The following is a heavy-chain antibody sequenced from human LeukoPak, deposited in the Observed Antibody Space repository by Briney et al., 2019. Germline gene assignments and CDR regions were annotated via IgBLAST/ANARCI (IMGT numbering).Heavy chain of an antibody. J-gene: IGHJ4*02. D-gene: IGHD3-22*01. CDR2: IKEDGTEK. Sequence: PGGSLRLSCAVSGFTFSSYWMSWVRQAPGRGLEWVANIKEDGTEKYYQDSVKGRFTISRDNAKNSLYLQMNGLRAEDTAVYYCAREVVLSTSAWFEYWGQGTLVTVSS. CDR1: GFTFSSYW. CDR3: AREVVLSTSAWFEY. V-gene: IGHV3-7*01.